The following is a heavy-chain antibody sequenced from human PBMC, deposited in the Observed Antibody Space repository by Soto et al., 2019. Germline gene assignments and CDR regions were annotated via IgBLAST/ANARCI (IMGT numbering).Heavy chain of an antibody. CDR1: GYTFTSYY. V-gene: IGHV1-46*03. CDR2: INPSGGS. D-gene: IGHD1-1*01. CDR3: ARDRSPPKGATGYWYFDL. J-gene: IGHJ2*01. Sequence: QVQLVQSGAEVKKPGASVKVSCKASGYTFTSYYMHWVRQAPGQGLEWMGIINPSGGSSYAQKFQGRVTMTRDTSTSTEYMELSSVTSEDTAVYYCARDRSPPKGATGYWYFDLWGRGTLVTVSS.